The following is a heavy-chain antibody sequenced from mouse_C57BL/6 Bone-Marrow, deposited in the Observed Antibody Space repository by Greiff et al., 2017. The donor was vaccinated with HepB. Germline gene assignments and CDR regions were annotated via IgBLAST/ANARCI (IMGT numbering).Heavy chain of an antibody. CDR1: GYTFTSYW. CDR3: ARVRVYYGNNNAMDY. V-gene: IGHV1-72*01. J-gene: IGHJ4*01. D-gene: IGHD2-1*01. Sequence: QVHVKQPGAELVKPGASVKLSCKASGYTFTSYWMHWVKQRPGRGLEWIGRIDPTSGGTKYNEKFKSKATLTVDKPSSTAYMQLSSLTSEDSAVYYCARVRVYYGNNNAMDYWGQGTSVTVSS. CDR2: IDPTSGGT.